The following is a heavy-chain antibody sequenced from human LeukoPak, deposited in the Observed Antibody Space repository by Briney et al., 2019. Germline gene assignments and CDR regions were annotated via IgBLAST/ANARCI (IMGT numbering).Heavy chain of an antibody. J-gene: IGHJ4*02. CDR3: ARVPYSTSFDY. V-gene: IGHV1-2*02. CDR2: INPNSGDT. Sequence: ASVKVSCKTSGYTFTGSYIHWVRQAPGQGLEWMGWINPNSGDTNYAQKFQARVTMTTLTSISTAYMESTSLSSDDTAIYYCARVPYSTSFDYWGLGTLVTVSS. D-gene: IGHD2/OR15-2a*01. CDR1: GYTFTGSY.